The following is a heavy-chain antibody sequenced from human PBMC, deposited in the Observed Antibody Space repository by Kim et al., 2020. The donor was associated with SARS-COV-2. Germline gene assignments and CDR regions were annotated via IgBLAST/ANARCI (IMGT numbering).Heavy chain of an antibody. J-gene: IGHJ4*02. Sequence: AQKFQGRVTMTRDTSTSTVYMELSSLRSEDTAVYYCATRGAFLDYGEIDYWGQGTLVTVSS. V-gene: IGHV1-46*01. D-gene: IGHD4-17*01. CDR3: ATRGAFLDYGEIDY.